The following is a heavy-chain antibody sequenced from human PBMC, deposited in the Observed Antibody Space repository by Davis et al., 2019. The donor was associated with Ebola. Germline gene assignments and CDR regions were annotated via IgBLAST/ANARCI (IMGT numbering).Heavy chain of an antibody. CDR1: GYTFTSYY. CDR2: INPSGGST. Sequence: AASVKVSCKASGYTFTSYYMHWVRQAPGQGLEWMGIINPSGGSTSYAQKFQGRVTMTRDTSTSTVYMEPSSLRSEDTAVYYCARDRGGDYSFDYWGQGTLVTVSS. V-gene: IGHV1-46*01. CDR3: ARDRGGDYSFDY. J-gene: IGHJ4*02. D-gene: IGHD3-10*01.